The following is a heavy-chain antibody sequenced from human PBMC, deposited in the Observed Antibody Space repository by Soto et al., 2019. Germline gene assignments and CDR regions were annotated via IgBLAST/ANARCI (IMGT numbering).Heavy chain of an antibody. V-gene: IGHV4-59*01. Sequence: PSETLSLTCTVSGGSISSDYWSWIRQSPGKGLEWIGYIYYSGNTNYNSSLKSRVTISQDTSKNQFSLKLTSVTAADTAVYYCARGNYNYYYGLDVWGQGTAVTVS. J-gene: IGHJ6*02. D-gene: IGHD3-10*01. CDR3: ARGNYNYYYGLDV. CDR2: IYYSGNT. CDR1: GGSISSDY.